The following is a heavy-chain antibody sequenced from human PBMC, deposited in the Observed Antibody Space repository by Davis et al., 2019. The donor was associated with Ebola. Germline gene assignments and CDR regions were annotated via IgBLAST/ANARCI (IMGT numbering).Heavy chain of an antibody. V-gene: IGHV4-34*01. CDR1: GGPFSGYY. CDR3: AREEGYCSGGSCYSGYFDY. CDR2: INHSGST. D-gene: IGHD2-15*01. J-gene: IGHJ4*02. Sequence: MPSETLSLTCAVYGGPFSGYYWSWIRQPPGKGLEWIGEINHSGSTNYNPSLKSRVTISVDTSKNQFSLKLSSVTAADTAVYYCAREEGYCSGGSCYSGYFDYWGQGTLVTVSS.